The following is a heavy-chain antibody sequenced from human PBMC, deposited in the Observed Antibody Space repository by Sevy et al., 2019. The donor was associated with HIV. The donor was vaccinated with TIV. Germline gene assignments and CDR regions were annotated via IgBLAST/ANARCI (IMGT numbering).Heavy chain of an antibody. CDR1: GFTFSSYA. Sequence: GGSLRLSCAASGFTFSSYAMHWVRQAPGKGLEWVAVISYDGSNKYYADSVKGRFTISRDNSKNTLYLQMNSLRAEDTAGYYCARDRVLRFLEWLHYGMDVWGQGTTVTVSS. D-gene: IGHD3-3*01. CDR2: ISYDGSNK. CDR3: ARDRVLRFLEWLHYGMDV. J-gene: IGHJ6*02. V-gene: IGHV3-30-3*01.